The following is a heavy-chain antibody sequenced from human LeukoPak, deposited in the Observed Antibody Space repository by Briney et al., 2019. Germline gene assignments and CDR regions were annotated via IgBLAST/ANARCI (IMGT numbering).Heavy chain of an antibody. Sequence: ASVKVSCKASGGTFSSYAISWVRQAPGQGLEWMGGIIPIFGTANYAQKFQGRVTITADKSTSTAYMELSSLRSEDTAVYYCAGNVDTAMGLFDYWGQGTLVTVSS. J-gene: IGHJ4*02. V-gene: IGHV1-69*06. CDR2: IIPIFGTA. CDR1: GGTFSSYA. D-gene: IGHD5-18*01. CDR3: AGNVDTAMGLFDY.